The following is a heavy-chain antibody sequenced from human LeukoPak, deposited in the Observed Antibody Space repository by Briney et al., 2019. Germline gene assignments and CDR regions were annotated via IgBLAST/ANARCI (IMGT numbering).Heavy chain of an antibody. J-gene: IGHJ6*03. Sequence: GGSLRLSCAASGFPFSSNYMSWVRQAPGKGLEWVANIKQDGSEKLYVDSVKGRFTIPRDNAKNSLSLQMNSLRVEDTAVYHCAKEDFYYMDVWGKGTTVTVSS. V-gene: IGHV3-7*01. CDR1: GFPFSSNY. CDR2: IKQDGSEK. CDR3: AKEDFYYMDV.